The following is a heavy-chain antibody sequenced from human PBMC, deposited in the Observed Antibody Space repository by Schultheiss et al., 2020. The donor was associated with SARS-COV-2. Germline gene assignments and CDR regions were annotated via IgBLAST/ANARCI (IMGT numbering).Heavy chain of an antibody. CDR2: IYYSGST. CDR1: GGSISSSSYY. D-gene: IGHD6-19*01. Sequence: SETLSLTCTVSGGSISSSSYYWSWIRQPPGKGLEWIGYIYYSGSTNYNPSLKSRVTISVDTSKNQFSLKLSSVTAADTAVYYCAREPVEQWLVLGAFDIWGQGTMVTVSS. CDR3: AREPVEQWLVLGAFDI. V-gene: IGHV4-61*01. J-gene: IGHJ3*02.